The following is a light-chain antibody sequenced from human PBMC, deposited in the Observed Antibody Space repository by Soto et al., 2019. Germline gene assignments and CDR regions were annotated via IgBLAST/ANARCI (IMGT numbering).Light chain of an antibody. V-gene: IGKV3-20*01. CDR1: QSVSSTY. Sequence: EIVLTQSPGTLSLSPGERATLSCRASQSVSSTYLAWYQQKPGQAPRLLLYGASSRATGIPDRFSGSGSGADCTLTVSRLEPEDFAVHYCPLFGGSRLYSFGQGTKLEIK. CDR3: PLFGGSRLYS. CDR2: GAS. J-gene: IGKJ2*01.